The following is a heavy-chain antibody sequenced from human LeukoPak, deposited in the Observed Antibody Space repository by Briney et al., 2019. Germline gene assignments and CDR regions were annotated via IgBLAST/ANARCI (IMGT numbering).Heavy chain of an antibody. J-gene: IGHJ4*02. Sequence: PGGSLRLSCAAPGFNFSRNWMTWVRQAPGKGLEWVANIKQDGSEEYYVDSVKGRFTISRDNAKKSTYLQMHRVRVEDTAVYYCAKTTTYAVAGYYFDYWGQGALVTVSS. D-gene: IGHD6-19*01. CDR1: GFNFSRNW. CDR3: AKTTTYAVAGYYFDY. V-gene: IGHV3-7*01. CDR2: IKQDGSEE.